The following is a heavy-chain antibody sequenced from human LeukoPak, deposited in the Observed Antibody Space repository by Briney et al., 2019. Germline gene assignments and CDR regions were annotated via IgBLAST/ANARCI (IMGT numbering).Heavy chain of an antibody. J-gene: IGHJ4*02. CDR1: GGTFSSYA. V-gene: IGHV1-69*04. Sequence: SVKVSCKASGGTFSSYAINWVRQAPGQGLEWLGRLIPVLGLANYAQKFQGRVTMTTDTSTSTAYMELRSLRSDDTAVYYCARVSGITMVRGVITDFDYWGQGTLFTVSS. CDR3: ARVSGITMVRGVITDFDY. CDR2: LIPVLGLA. D-gene: IGHD3-10*01.